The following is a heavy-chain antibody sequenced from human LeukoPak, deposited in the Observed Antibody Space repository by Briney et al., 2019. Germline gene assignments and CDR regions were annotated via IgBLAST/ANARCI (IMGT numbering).Heavy chain of an antibody. CDR1: AYTFTCYY. D-gene: IGHD5-24*01. Sequence: ASVTVSFTSSAYTFTCYYMHCVRQPPGPGLEWMGWINPSSGGTYSAHKFQGRGTMTRDTSISTAYMELSRLRSDDTALYYCARGSIWGDGYKSAFDYWGQGTLVTVSS. CDR2: INPSSGGT. J-gene: IGHJ4*02. V-gene: IGHV1-2*07. CDR3: ARGSIWGDGYKSAFDY.